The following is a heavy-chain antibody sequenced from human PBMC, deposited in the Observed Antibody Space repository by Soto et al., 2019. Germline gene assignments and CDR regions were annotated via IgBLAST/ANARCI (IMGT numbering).Heavy chain of an antibody. V-gene: IGHV3-21*01. CDR2: ISSSSSYI. CDR3: ARCPSAIWDFDY. D-gene: IGHD3-9*01. Sequence: GGSLRLSCAASGFTFSSYSMNWVRQAPGKGLEWVSSISSSSSYIYYADSVKGRFTISGDNAKNSLYLQMNSLRAEDTAVYYCARCPSAIWDFDYWGQGTLVTVSS. J-gene: IGHJ4*02. CDR1: GFTFSSYS.